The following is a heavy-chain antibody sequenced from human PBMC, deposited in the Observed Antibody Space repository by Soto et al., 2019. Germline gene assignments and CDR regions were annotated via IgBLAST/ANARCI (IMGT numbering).Heavy chain of an antibody. CDR3: ARAQGDYARHGMDG. CDR1: CFTFSNDY. Sequence: PGGTLRLSCTASCFTFSNDYMTGVRPPPGKGLAWVSIIYSGGSTYYAASVKGRLTISRDNSKNSLYLKMNSLRADDRALYYCARAQGDYARHGMDGWGQGSTVTVSS. V-gene: IGHV3-53*01. J-gene: IGHJ6*02. D-gene: IGHD2-2*01. CDR2: IYSGGST.